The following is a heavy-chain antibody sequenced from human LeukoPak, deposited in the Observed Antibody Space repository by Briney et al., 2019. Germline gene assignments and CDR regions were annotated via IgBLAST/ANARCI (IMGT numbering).Heavy chain of an antibody. J-gene: IGHJ5*02. CDR3: ARDKIRGYCSGGSCSRGWFDP. Sequence: SETLSLTCTVSGGSISTYYWGWVRQPPGKGLEWIGSIYYSGSTYYNPSLKRRVTISVDTSKNQFSLKLSSVTAADTAVYYCARDKIRGYCSGGSCSRGWFDPWGQGTLVTVSS. V-gene: IGHV4-39*07. CDR1: GGSISTYY. CDR2: IYYSGST. D-gene: IGHD2-15*01.